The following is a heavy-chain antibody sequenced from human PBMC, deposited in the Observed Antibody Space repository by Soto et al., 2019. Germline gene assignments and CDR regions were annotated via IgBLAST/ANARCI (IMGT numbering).Heavy chain of an antibody. J-gene: IGHJ6*02. CDR3: ARHGVDYGDYASYYYYGMDV. Sequence: QLQLQESGPGLVKPSETLSLTCTVSGGSISSSTYYWGWIRQPPGKGLEWIGMIYYSGSAYYNPFLKSRVTLSIDTSKNQFSLRLSSVTAADTAVYYCARHGVDYGDYASYYYYGMDVWGRGTTVTVSS. CDR1: GGSISSSTYY. CDR2: IYYSGSA. D-gene: IGHD4-17*01. V-gene: IGHV4-39*01.